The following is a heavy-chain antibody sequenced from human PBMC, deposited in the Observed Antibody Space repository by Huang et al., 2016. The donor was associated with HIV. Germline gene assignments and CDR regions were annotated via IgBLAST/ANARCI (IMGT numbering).Heavy chain of an antibody. CDR2: IEREGSST. J-gene: IGHJ4*01. Sequence: EVELAESGGGSVRPGQSLRLSCVGSGFIFSDYWMHWVRQIPGKGLRWVARIEREGSSTSDADSVKGRFNIYRDNARNTVYLQMSRLRVDDTAVDYCVRAREKGYDFWSGYRYWGQGAQVTVSS. CDR1: GFIFSDYW. V-gene: IGHV3-74*02. D-gene: IGHD3-3*01. CDR3: VRAREKGYDFWSGYRY.